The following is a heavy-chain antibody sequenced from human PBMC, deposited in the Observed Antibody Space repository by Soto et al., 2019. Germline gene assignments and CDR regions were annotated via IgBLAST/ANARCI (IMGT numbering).Heavy chain of an antibody. CDR2: ISAYNGNT. V-gene: IGHV1-18*01. J-gene: IGHJ5*02. Sequence: GASVKVSCKASGYTFTSYGISWVRQAPGQGLEWMGWISAYNGNTNYAQKLQGRVTMTTDTSTSTAYMELRSLRSVDTAVYYCARASYYDFWSGYYETNWFVPWGQGPLVTVSS. D-gene: IGHD3-3*01. CDR3: ARASYYDFWSGYYETNWFVP. CDR1: GYTFTSYG.